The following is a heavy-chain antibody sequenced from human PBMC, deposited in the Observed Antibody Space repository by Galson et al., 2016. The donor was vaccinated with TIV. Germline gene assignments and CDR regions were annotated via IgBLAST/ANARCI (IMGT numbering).Heavy chain of an antibody. CDR3: ARASSSWLITFHLDY. Sequence: CAISGDSVSSNSAAWNWIRQSPSRGLEWLGRTYYRSKWYNDYAASVKSRITINPDTSKNQFSLQLNSVTPEDTAVYYCARASSSWLITFHLDYWRQGTLDTVSS. CDR1: GDSVSSNSAA. CDR2: TYYRSKWYN. J-gene: IGHJ4*02. D-gene: IGHD6-13*01. V-gene: IGHV6-1*01.